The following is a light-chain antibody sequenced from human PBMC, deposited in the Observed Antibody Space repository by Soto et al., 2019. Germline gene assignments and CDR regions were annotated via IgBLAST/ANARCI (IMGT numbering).Light chain of an antibody. V-gene: IGKV1-39*01. CDR3: HQSYSSWT. CDR1: HSIGSL. CDR2: AAT. J-gene: IGKJ1*01. Sequence: IQMTQSPSSLSASVGDRVTITCRASHSIGSLLNWYQQKPGKAPNLQIYAATTLHSGVPSRFSGSESGTDFTLTISSLQPEDSATFYCHQSYSSWTFGHGTKVDIK.